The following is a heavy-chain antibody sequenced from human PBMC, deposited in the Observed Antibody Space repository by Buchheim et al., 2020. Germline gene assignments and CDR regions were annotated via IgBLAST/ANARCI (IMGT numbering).Heavy chain of an antibody. CDR2: ICYSGST. D-gene: IGHD6-6*01. V-gene: IGHV4-31*03. CDR3: ARAVAARKGPFDY. Sequence: QVQLQESGPGLVKPSQTLSLTCTVSDGSISSGGYYWSWIRQHPGKGLGWIGYICYSGSTCYNMSLKSRVTISVDTSKDQFSLKLTSVTAADTAVYYCARAVAARKGPFDYWGQGTL. CDR1: DGSISSGGYY. J-gene: IGHJ4*02.